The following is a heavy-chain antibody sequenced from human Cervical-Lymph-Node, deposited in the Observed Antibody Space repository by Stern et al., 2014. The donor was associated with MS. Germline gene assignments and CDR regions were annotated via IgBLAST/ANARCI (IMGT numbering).Heavy chain of an antibody. Sequence: EVQLVESGAEVKKTGESLKISCTLSGYSFTIYYIAWVRQMPGKGLEWMGVIYPYDSDTTYSPSFQGQVTISADKSITTAYLQWSSLRASDAAMYYCARHVQGFDYWGQGTLVTVSS. CDR2: IYPYDSDT. V-gene: IGHV5-51*01. CDR3: ARHVQGFDY. CDR1: GYSFTIYY. J-gene: IGHJ4*02.